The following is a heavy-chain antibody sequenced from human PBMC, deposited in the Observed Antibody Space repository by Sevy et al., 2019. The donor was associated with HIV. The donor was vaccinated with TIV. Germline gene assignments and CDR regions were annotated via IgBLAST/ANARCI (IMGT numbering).Heavy chain of an antibody. D-gene: IGHD3-3*02. CDR2: MYHRGTT. CDR1: GDSIISSRW. CDR3: AGAAGTDILGYYFDS. J-gene: IGHJ4*02. V-gene: IGHV4-4*02. Sequence: SETLSLTCTVSGDSIISSRWWSWFRQSPGKGLEWIGDMYHRGTTNYSPSLKNRVIMSVDKSKNQFSLKLTSVTAADTAVYYCAGAAGTDILGYYFDSWGQGIPVTVSS.